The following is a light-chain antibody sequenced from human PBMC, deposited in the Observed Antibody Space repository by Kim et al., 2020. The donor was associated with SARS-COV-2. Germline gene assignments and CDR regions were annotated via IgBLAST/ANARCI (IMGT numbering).Light chain of an antibody. Sequence: SVARGHTATIAYEGINIGSNNVHWFQQKPGQAPVLIISRDSNRPSGIPERFSGSNSGNTATLTISRAQPGDETDSYCQVWDSSTGAFGGGTQLTVL. V-gene: IGLV3-9*01. CDR1: NIGSNN. CDR3: QVWDSSTGA. J-gene: IGLJ3*02. CDR2: RDS.